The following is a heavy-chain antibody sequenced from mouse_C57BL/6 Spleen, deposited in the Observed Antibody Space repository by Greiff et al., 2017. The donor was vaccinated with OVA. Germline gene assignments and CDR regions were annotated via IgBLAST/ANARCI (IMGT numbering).Heavy chain of an antibody. Sequence: QVQLQQSGAELVKPGASVKFSCTASGYTFTGYCMHWVKQRPGQGLEWIGLIHPNSGSTNYNEKFKSKATLTVDKSYSTAYMQLSSLTAEDTAVYYCARWDGYSFDYWGQGTTLTVSS. CDR2: IHPNSGST. V-gene: IGHV1-64*01. CDR1: GYTFTGYC. CDR3: ARWDGYSFDY. J-gene: IGHJ2*01. D-gene: IGHD2-3*01.